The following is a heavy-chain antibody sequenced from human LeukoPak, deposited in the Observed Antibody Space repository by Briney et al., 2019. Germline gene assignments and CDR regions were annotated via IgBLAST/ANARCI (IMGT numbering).Heavy chain of an antibody. CDR1: GDSINSYY. CDR3: ARGGTTVTTRYFDY. V-gene: IGHV4-39*01. J-gene: IGHJ4*02. CDR2: IYYSGST. D-gene: IGHD4-17*01. Sequence: TSETLSLTCTVSGDSINSYYWNWIRQPPGKGLEWIGSIYYSGSTYYNPSLKSRVTISVDTSKNQFSLKLSSVTAVDTAVYYCARGGTTVTTRYFDYWGQGTLVTVSS.